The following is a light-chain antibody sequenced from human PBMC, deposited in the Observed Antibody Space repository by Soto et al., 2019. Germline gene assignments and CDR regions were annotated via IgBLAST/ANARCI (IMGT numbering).Light chain of an antibody. J-gene: IGKJ1*01. CDR2: ATS. V-gene: IGKV1-39*01. Sequence: DIPMTQSPTSLSASVGDRVTISCRASQNIRSYLNWYQQIPGKAPNLLIYATSILQTGVPSRFSGSGSGTDFTLTINGLQPEDFATYYCQQGYTNRWTFGQGTKVDIK. CDR1: QNIRSY. CDR3: QQGYTNRWT.